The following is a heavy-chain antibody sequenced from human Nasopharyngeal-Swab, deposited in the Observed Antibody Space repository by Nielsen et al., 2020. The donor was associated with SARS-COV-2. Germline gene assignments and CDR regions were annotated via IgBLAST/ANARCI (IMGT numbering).Heavy chain of an antibody. D-gene: IGHD6-13*01. CDR1: GGTFSSYA. CDR3: ARDPLGNSSSWYASYAFDI. V-gene: IGHV1-69*13. J-gene: IGHJ3*02. CDR2: IIPIFGTA. Sequence: SVKVSCKASGGTFSSYAISWVRQAPGQGLEWMGGIIPIFGTANYAQKFQGRVTITADESTSIVYMELSSLRSEDTAVYYCARDPLGNSSSWYASYAFDIWGQGTMVTVSS.